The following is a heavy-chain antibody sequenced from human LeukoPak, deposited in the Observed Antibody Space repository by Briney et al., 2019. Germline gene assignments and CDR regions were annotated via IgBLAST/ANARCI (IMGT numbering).Heavy chain of an antibody. J-gene: IGHJ6*03. D-gene: IGHD2-2*02. CDR1: GGSISSYY. V-gene: IGHV4-4*07. Sequence: SETLSLTCTVSGGSISSYYWSWIRQPAGKGLEWIGRIYTSGRSNYNPSLKSRVTMSVDTSKNQFSLKLSSVTAADTAVYYCAREAGYCSSTSCYTREFYYYYYMDVWGKGTTVTVSS. CDR2: IYTSGRS. CDR3: AREAGYCSSTSCYTREFYYYYYMDV.